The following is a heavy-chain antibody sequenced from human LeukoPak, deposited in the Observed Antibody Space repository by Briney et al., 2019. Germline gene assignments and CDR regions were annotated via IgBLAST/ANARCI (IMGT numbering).Heavy chain of an antibody. CDR3: AKGLFVGAFDI. J-gene: IGHJ3*02. Sequence: PGGSLRLSCEASGFIFRSYVMGWVRHAPGKGLEWVSSISVGGGDTFTADSVKGRFTISRDNSKNTLYLQMNSLRAEDTAVYYCAKGLFVGAFDIWGQGTMVTVSS. CDR2: ISVGGGDT. CDR1: GFIFRSYV. D-gene: IGHD6-6*01. V-gene: IGHV3-23*01.